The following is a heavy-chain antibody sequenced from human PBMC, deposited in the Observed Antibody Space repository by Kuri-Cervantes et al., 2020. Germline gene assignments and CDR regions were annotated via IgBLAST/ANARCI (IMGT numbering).Heavy chain of an antibody. J-gene: IGHJ3*02. Sequence: SVKVSCKASGGTFSSYAISWVRQAPGQGLEWMGGISPIFGTANYAQKFQGRVTITTDESMSTAYMGLSSLRSEDTAVYYCAREFFSDGDYYDSSGSSSALDIWGQGTMVTVSS. CDR3: AREFFSDGDYYDSSGSSSALDI. CDR2: ISPIFGTA. V-gene: IGHV1-69*05. CDR1: GGTFSSYA. D-gene: IGHD3-22*01.